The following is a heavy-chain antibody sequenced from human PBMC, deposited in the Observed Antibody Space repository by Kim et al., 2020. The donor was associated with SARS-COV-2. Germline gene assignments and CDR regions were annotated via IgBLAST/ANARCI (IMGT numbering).Heavy chain of an antibody. Sequence: SVKVSCKASGGTFSSYAISWVRQAPGQGLEWMGGIIPIFGTANYAQKFQGRVTITADESTSTAYMELSSLRSEDTAVYYCARDSLVGATIDYWGQGTLVTVSS. V-gene: IGHV1-69*13. CDR2: IIPIFGTA. CDR1: GGTFSSYA. D-gene: IGHD1-26*01. J-gene: IGHJ4*02. CDR3: ARDSLVGATIDY.